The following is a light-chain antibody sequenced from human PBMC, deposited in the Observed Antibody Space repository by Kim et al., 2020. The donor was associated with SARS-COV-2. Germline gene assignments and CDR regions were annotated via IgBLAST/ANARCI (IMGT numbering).Light chain of an antibody. J-gene: IGLJ1*01. Sequence: VGLGRTARITGGGNNIGTKNVHWYQQKPGQAPVLVIYRDSNRPSGIPERFSGSNSGNTATLTISRAQAGDEADYYCQVWDSSTYVFGTGTKVTVL. CDR3: QVWDSSTYV. CDR1: NIGTKN. V-gene: IGLV3-9*01. CDR2: RDS.